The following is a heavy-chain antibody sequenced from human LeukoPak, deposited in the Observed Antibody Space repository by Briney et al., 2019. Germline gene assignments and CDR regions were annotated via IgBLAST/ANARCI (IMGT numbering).Heavy chain of an antibody. CDR2: ITSTGTA. J-gene: IGHJ4*02. Sequence: GGSLRLSCAASGFTFRSYGMGWVRQAPGKGLEWVSSITSTGTANYVDSVKDRFVISRDNSKDTLFLQMNSLRVEDTAVYYCANTGSYSVYWGQGTLVTVSS. CDR3: ANTGSYSVY. CDR1: GFTFRSYG. V-gene: IGHV3-23*01. D-gene: IGHD1-26*01.